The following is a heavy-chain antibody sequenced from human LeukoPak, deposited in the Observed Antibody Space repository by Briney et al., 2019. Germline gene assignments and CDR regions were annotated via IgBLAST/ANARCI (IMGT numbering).Heavy chain of an antibody. D-gene: IGHD3-16*01. J-gene: IGHJ5*01. Sequence: GESLKISCKTSGYTFTNYWIAWVRQMPGQGLEWMGIIYPGDSHTRYSPSSQGQVTISADKSITTAYLQWSSLKASDTAIYYCARLYTTLTRSFWGRFDSWGQGTLVTVSS. V-gene: IGHV5-51*01. CDR2: IYPGDSHT. CDR3: ARLYTTLTRSFWGRFDS. CDR1: GYTFTNYW.